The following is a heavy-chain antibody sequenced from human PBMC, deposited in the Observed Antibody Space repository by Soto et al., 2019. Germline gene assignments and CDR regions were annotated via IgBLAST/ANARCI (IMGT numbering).Heavy chain of an antibody. CDR2: MNPDSGNS. CDR3: ARAYHLVPKF. V-gene: IGHV1-8*01. J-gene: IGHJ4*02. CDR1: GYTFTHFD. D-gene: IGHD2-15*01. Sequence: QVHLVQSGAEVRKPGASVRVSCKTSGYTFTHFDIHWVRQATGQGLEWVGWMNPDSGNSGFTQRFQGRVYMTRNASMSTAYMEIHSLTSADTASYYCARAYHLVPKFWGQGTLVTVSS.